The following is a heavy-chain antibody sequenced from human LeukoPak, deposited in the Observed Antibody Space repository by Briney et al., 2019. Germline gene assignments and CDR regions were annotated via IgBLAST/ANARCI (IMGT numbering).Heavy chain of an antibody. CDR3: ARTVTTSVYFDY. D-gene: IGHD4-17*01. V-gene: IGHV4-30-2*01. J-gene: IGHJ4*02. CDR1: GGSISSGGYS. Sequence: SETLSLTCAVSGGSISSGGYSWSWIRQPPGKGLEWIEYIYHSGSTYYNPSLKSRVTISVDRSKNQFSLKLSSVTAADTAVYYCARTVTTSVYFDYWGQGTLVTVSS. CDR2: IYHSGST.